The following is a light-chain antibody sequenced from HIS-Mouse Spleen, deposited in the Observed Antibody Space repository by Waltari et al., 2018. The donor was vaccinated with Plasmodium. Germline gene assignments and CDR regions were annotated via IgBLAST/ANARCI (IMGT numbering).Light chain of an antibody. J-gene: IGLJ3*02. CDR3: MIWPSNASGV. CDR2: YYSDSDK. V-gene: IGLV5-37*01. CDR1: SDSNVGSYK. Sequence: QPVLTQPPSYSASPGESARLTCTLPSDSNVGSYKIYWYQQKTGGPPRYLLYYYSDSDKGQGSGVPSRFSGSKDASANTGILLISGLQSEDEADYYCMIWPSNASGVFGGGTKLTVL.